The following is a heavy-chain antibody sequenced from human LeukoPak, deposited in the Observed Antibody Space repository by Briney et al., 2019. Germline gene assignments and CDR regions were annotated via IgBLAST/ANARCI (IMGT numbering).Heavy chain of an antibody. J-gene: IGHJ4*02. V-gene: IGHV3-23*01. Sequence: SGGSLRLSCSASGFTFRNFAISWVRQAPGKGLEWVSSIGGGDTHYADSVKGRITITRDDSRSTVDLQMSSLRAEHTAVYYCAKDGQSFNSMYDYFDSGGQGTLVTVSS. CDR3: AKDGQSFNSMYDYFDS. CDR1: GFTFRNFA. CDR2: IGGGDT. D-gene: IGHD2-8*01.